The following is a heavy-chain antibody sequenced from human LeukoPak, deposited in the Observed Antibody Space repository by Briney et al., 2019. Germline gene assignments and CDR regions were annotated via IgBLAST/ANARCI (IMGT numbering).Heavy chain of an antibody. CDR2: ISSSGSTI. CDR1: GFTFSDYY. CDR3: ARDLGYYYGSGSYCFFDY. Sequence: PGGSLRLSCAASGFTFSDYYMSWIRQAPGKGLEWVSYISSSGSTIYYADSVKGRFTISRDNAKNSLYLQMNSLRAEDTAVYYCARDLGYYYGSGSYCFFDYWGQGTLVTVSS. V-gene: IGHV3-11*01. D-gene: IGHD3-10*01. J-gene: IGHJ4*02.